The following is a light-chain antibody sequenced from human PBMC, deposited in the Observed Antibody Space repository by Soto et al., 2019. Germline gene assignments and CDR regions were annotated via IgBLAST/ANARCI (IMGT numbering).Light chain of an antibody. J-gene: IGLJ1*01. CDR2: EVS. CDR3: SSYTSSSTYV. Sequence: QSALTQPASVSGSPGQSITISCTGASSDVGGYNYVSWYQHHPGKAPQLMIYEVSNRPSGVSNRFSGSKSGNTASLTISGLQAEDEADYYCSSYTSSSTYVFGTGTKVTVL. V-gene: IGLV2-14*01. CDR1: SSDVGGYNY.